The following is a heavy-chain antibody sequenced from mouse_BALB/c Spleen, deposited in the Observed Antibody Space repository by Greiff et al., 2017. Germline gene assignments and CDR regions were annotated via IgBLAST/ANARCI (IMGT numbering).Heavy chain of an antibody. D-gene: IGHD2-4*01. CDR3: ARGYYDYDYYAMDY. J-gene: IGHJ4*01. Sequence: QVQLQQPGADLVKPGASVKLSCTASGYTFTSYWMHWVKQRPGQGLEWIGEINPSNGRTNYNEKFTSKATLTVDKSSSTAYMQLSSLTSEDSAVYYGARGYYDYDYYAMDYWGQGTSVTVSS. V-gene: IGHV1S81*02. CDR2: INPSNGRT. CDR1: GYTFTSYW.